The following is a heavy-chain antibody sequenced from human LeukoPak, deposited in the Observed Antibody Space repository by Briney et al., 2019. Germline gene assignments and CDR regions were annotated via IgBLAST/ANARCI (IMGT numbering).Heavy chain of an antibody. J-gene: IGHJ4*02. V-gene: IGHV4-61*02. D-gene: IGHD6-19*01. CDR3: AREETSGWTFDY. CDR1: GGSISSGSYY. Sequence: PSETLSLTCTVSGGSISSGSYYWSWIRQPAGKGLEWIGRIYTSGNTNYNSSLKSRVTISVDRSKNQFSLKLNSVTAADTAVYHCAREETSGWTFDYWGQGTLVTVSS. CDR2: IYTSGNT.